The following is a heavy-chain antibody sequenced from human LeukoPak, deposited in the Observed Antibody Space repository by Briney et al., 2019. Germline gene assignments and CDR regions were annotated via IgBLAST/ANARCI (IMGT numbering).Heavy chain of an antibody. J-gene: IGHJ6*02. Sequence: GASVNVSCKVSGYTLTELSMHWVRQAPGKGLEWMGGFDPEDGETIYAQKFQGRVTMTEDTSTDTAYMELRSLRSEDTAVYYCATEGQQLVPTHYYYGMDVWGQGTTVTVSS. V-gene: IGHV1-24*01. CDR2: FDPEDGET. CDR1: GYTLTELS. CDR3: ATEGQQLVPTHYYYGMDV. D-gene: IGHD6-13*01.